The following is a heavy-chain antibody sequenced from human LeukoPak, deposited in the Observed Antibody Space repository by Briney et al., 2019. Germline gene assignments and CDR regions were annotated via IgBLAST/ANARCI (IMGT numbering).Heavy chain of an antibody. V-gene: IGHV3-15*01. CDR1: GFTFSNAW. CDR3: ASRSGLQWLPYFDY. J-gene: IGHJ4*02. D-gene: IGHD6-19*01. CDR2: IKSKTDGGTT. Sequence: GGSLRLSCAASGFTFSNAWMSWVRQAPGKGLEWVGRIKSKTDGGTTDYAAPVKGRFTISRDDSKSIAYLQMNSLETDDTAVYYCASRSGLQWLPYFDYWGPGTLVTVSS.